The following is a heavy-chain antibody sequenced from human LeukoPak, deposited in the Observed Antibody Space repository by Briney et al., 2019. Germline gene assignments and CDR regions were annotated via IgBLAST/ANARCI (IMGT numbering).Heavy chain of an antibody. J-gene: IGHJ5*02. CDR2: ISDSGST. Sequence: WETLSLTCTVPGDSISTYYWTWIRQPPGKGLEWIGYISDSGSTNYNPSLKSRVTISLDTSKNQFSLKLISLTAADTAAYYCARVEYGDYGWFDPWGQGTLVTVSS. V-gene: IGHV4-59*01. CDR1: GDSISTYY. D-gene: IGHD4-17*01. CDR3: ARVEYGDYGWFDP.